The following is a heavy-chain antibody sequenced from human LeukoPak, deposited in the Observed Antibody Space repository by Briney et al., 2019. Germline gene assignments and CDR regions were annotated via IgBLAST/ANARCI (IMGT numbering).Heavy chain of an antibody. V-gene: IGHV4-34*01. J-gene: IGHJ5*02. CDR2: INHSGST. CDR1: GGSFSGYY. CDR3: ARISRDIVVVPAATNGWFDP. D-gene: IGHD2-2*01. Sequence: PSETLSLTCAVYGGSFSGYYWSWIRQPPGKGLEWIGEINHSGSTNYNPSPKSRVTISVDTSKNQFSLKLSSVTAADTAVYYCARISRDIVVVPAATNGWFDPWGQGTLVTVSS.